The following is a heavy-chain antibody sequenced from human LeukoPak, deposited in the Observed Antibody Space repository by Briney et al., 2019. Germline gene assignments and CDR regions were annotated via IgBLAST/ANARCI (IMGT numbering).Heavy chain of an antibody. CDR1: GFTFDDYA. D-gene: IGHD2-8*01. Sequence: GSLRLSCAASGFTFDDYAMHWVRQAPGKGLEWVSLISWDGGSTYYADSVKGRFTISRDNSKNSLYLQMNSLRAEDTALYHCAKDSLHSGYCTNGVCGYMDVWGKGTTVTVSS. CDR3: AKDSLHSGYCTNGVCGYMDV. V-gene: IGHV3-43D*04. J-gene: IGHJ6*03. CDR2: ISWDGGST.